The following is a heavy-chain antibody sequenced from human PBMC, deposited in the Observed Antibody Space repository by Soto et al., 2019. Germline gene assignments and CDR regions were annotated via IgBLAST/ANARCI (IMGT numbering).Heavy chain of an antibody. Sequence: QVQLVQSGAEVKKPGSSVKVSCKASGGTFSSYTISWVRQAPGQGLECMGRIIPILGIANYAQKFQGRVTIPAEKSTSKAYMELSSLRSEDTAVYYCARDPGSSSTGYGMDVWGQGTTVTVSS. CDR1: GGTFSSYT. D-gene: IGHD2-2*01. CDR3: ARDPGSSSTGYGMDV. V-gene: IGHV1-69*08. J-gene: IGHJ6*02. CDR2: IIPILGIA.